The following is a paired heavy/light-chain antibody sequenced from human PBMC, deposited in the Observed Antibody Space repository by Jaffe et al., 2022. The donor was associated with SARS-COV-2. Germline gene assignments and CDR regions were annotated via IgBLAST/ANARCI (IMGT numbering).Light chain of an antibody. V-gene: IGLV2-14*01. CDR3: SSYTSSSLRVV. CDR2: EVS. CDR1: SSDVGGYNY. Sequence: QSALTQPASVSGSPGQSITISCTGTSSDVGGYNYVSWYQQHPGKAPKLMIYEVSNRPSGVPDRFSGSKSGNTASLTISGLQAEDEADYYCSSYTSSSLRVVFGGGTKLTVL. J-gene: IGLJ2*01.
Heavy chain of an antibody. Sequence: QVQLQESGPGLVKPSQTLSLTCTVSGGSISSGDYYWSWIRQPPGKGLEWIGYIYYSGSTYYNPSLKSRVTISVDTSKNQFSLKLSSVTAADTAVYYCARVSFGCSSTSCSGVNWFDPWGQGTLVTVSS. V-gene: IGHV4-30-4*01. J-gene: IGHJ5*02. CDR2: IYYSGST. D-gene: IGHD2-2*01. CDR1: GGSISSGDYY. CDR3: ARVSFGCSSTSCSGVNWFDP.